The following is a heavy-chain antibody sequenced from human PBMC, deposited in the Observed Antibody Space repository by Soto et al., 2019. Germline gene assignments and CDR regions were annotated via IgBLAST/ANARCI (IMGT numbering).Heavy chain of an antibody. J-gene: IGHJ4*02. CDR2: ISYDGSNT. Sequence: VRQAPGKGLEWVAVISYDGSNTYYADSVKGRFTISRDNSKNTLYLQMDSLRAEDTAVYYCARRPVTYYFDYWGQGTLVTVSS. D-gene: IGHD4-17*01. CDR3: ARRPVTYYFDY. V-gene: IGHV3-30-3*01.